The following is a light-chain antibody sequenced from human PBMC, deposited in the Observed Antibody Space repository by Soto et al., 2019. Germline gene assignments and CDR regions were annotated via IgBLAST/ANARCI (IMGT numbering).Light chain of an antibody. CDR2: TIT. V-gene: IGLV2-11*01. CDR3: CSYAGSFTWV. J-gene: IGLJ3*02. CDR1: SSDVGAYDY. Sequence: QSVLTQPRSVSGSPGQSVTISCTGTSSDVGAYDYVSWYQQHPGKAPQLMIYTITKRPSGVPDRFSGSKSGNTASLTISGLQAEDEADYYCCSYAGSFTWVFGGGTKLTVL.